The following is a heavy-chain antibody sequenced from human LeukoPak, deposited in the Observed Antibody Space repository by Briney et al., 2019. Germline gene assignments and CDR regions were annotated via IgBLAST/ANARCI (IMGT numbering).Heavy chain of an antibody. V-gene: IGHV3-66*01. J-gene: IGHJ4*02. CDR3: ARGPPNAILYYFEY. D-gene: IGHD2-21*01. CDR1: GXTVSNNY. CDR2: IYSGGST. Sequence: GGSLRLSCAASGXTVSNNYMSWVRQAPGKGLEWVSLIYSGGSTHYADSVKGRFTISRDNSKNTLYLQMNSLRAEDTAVYYCARGPPNAILYYFEYWGQGTLVTVSS.